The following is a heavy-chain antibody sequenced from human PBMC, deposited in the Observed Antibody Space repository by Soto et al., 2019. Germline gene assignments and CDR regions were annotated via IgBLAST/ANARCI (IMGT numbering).Heavy chain of an antibody. J-gene: IGHJ5*02. CDR2: MNPNSGNT. D-gene: IGHD4-17*01. CDR1: GYTFTSYD. CDR3: AKAPHDYGDYNWFDP. V-gene: IGHV1-8*01. Sequence: ASVKVSCKASGYTFTSYDINWVRQATGQGLEWMGWMNPNSGNTGYAQKFQGRVTMTRNTSISTAYMELSSLRSEDTAVYYCAKAPHDYGDYNWFDPWGQGTLVTVSS.